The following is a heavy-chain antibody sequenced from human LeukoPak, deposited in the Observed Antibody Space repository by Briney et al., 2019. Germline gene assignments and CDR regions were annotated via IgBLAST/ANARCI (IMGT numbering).Heavy chain of an antibody. J-gene: IGHJ4*02. D-gene: IGHD2-15*01. V-gene: IGHV3-21*01. CDR1: GFTFSSYS. CDR2: IGSSSSYI. CDR3: ARAPGRNFFDY. Sequence: GGSLRLSCAASGFTFSSYSMNWVRQAPGKGLEWVSSIGSSSSYIYYADSVKGRFTISRDNAKNSLYLQMNSLRAEDTAVYYCARAPGRNFFDYWGQGTLVTVSS.